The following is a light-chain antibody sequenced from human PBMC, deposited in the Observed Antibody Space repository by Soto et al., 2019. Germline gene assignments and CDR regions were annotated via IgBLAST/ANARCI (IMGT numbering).Light chain of an antibody. Sequence: EIVLTQSPGTLSLSPGERATLSCRASQSVSSSYLAWYQQKPGQAPRLLIYGASSRATGIPDRFSGSGSGTDFTLTIRRLEPEDFAVYYCQQYGSSRVTFGGGTKVEIK. CDR2: GAS. J-gene: IGKJ4*01. CDR3: QQYGSSRVT. V-gene: IGKV3-20*01. CDR1: QSVSSSY.